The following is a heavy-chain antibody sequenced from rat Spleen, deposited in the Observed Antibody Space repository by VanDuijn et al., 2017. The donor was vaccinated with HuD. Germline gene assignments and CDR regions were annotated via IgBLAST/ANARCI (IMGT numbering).Heavy chain of an antibody. CDR1: GFTFSHYY. CDR2: ISHDGSST. D-gene: IGHD1-10*01. Sequence: EVKVVESGGGLVQPGGSLKLSCAVSGFTFSHYYMAWVRQGPTQGLEWVATISHDGSSTYYRDPEKGRFTISRDNAKSTLYLQMDSLRSEDTATYYCATDNYWFAFWGHGTLVTVSS. V-gene: IGHV5-20*01. CDR3: ATDNYWFAF. J-gene: IGHJ3*01.